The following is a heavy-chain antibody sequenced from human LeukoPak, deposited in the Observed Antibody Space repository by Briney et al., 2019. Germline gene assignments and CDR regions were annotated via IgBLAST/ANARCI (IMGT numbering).Heavy chain of an antibody. V-gene: IGHV3-21*01. CDR2: ISSSSRYI. CDR1: GFTFSSYS. J-gene: IGHJ4*02. Sequence: GSLRLSCAASGFTFSSYSMNWVRQAPGKGLEWVSSISSSSRYIYYADSVKGRFTISRDNAKNSLYLQMNSLRAEDTAVYYCARDRITMVRGVGSRSYYFDYWGQGTLVTVSS. D-gene: IGHD3-10*01. CDR3: ARDRITMVRGVGSRSYYFDY.